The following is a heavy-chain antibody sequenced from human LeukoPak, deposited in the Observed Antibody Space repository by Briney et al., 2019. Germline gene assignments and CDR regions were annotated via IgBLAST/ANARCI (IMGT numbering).Heavy chain of an antibody. CDR1: GFTFSSYG. J-gene: IGHJ3*02. V-gene: IGHV3-30*18. D-gene: IGHD4-17*01. Sequence: GRSLRLSCAASGFTFSSYGMHWVRQAPGKGLEWVAVISYDGGNECYANSVKGAFTISRDNSKNTLYLQMNSLRAEDTAVYYYAKVPPYDYGDYVNEVNAFDIWGQGTMVTVSS. CDR3: AKVPPYDYGDYVNEVNAFDI. CDR2: ISYDGGNE.